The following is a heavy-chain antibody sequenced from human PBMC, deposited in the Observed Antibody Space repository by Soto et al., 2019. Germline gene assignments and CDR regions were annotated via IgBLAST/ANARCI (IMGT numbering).Heavy chain of an antibody. V-gene: IGHV3-7*03. J-gene: IGHJ4*02. CDR3: ARDSSGFDY. Sequence: EVQLVESGGGLVQPGGSLRLSCAASGFTFSSYWMSWVRQAPGKGLEWVANIKHDGSENYYVDSVKGRFTISRDNAKNSLFLQMNSLRAEDTAVYFCARDSSGFDYRGQGTLVTVSS. D-gene: IGHD3-22*01. CDR1: GFTFSSYW. CDR2: IKHDGSEN.